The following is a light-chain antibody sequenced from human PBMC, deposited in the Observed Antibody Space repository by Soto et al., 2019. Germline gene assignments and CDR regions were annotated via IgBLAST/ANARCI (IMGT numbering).Light chain of an antibody. CDR1: SSDVGTYNF. CDR3: CSYVGSYTSYV. CDR2: DVT. Sequence: QSALTQPRSVSGSPGQSVTISCTGTSSDVGTYNFVSWYQQHPGKAPKFMIYDVTKRPSGVPDRFSGSKSGNTASLTISGLQAEDEADYYCCSYVGSYTSYVFGTGPKLTVL. V-gene: IGLV2-11*01. J-gene: IGLJ1*01.